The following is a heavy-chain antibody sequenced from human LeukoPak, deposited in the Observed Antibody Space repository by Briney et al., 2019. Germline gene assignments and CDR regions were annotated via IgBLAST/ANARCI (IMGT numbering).Heavy chain of an antibody. J-gene: IGHJ3*02. V-gene: IGHV3-21*01. D-gene: IGHD6-13*01. CDR1: GFTFSSYE. Sequence: GGSLRLSCAASGFTFSSYEMNWVRQAPGKGLEWVSSISSSSSYIYYADSVKGRFTISRDNAKNSLYLQMNSLRAEDTAVYYCARVGTLNAFDIWGQGTMVTVSS. CDR3: ARVGTLNAFDI. CDR2: ISSSSSYI.